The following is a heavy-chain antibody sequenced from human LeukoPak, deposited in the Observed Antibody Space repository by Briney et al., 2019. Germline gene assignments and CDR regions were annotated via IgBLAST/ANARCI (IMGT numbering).Heavy chain of an antibody. CDR1: GFTFKAFR. J-gene: IGHJ4*02. CDR3: ARVSRYRPN. D-gene: IGHD3-16*02. CDR2: ISEDEDND. V-gene: IGHV3-30*03. Sequence: GTSLRLSCSVSGFTFKAFRMHWVRQAPGKGLEWVAFISEDEDNDSYADSVKGRFTISRDNYENTLHLQMNSLRSEDTAVYYCARVSRYRPNWGQGTLVTVSS.